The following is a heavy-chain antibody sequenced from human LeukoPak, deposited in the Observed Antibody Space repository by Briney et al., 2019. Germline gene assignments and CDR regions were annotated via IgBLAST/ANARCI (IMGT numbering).Heavy chain of an antibody. CDR3: ATHMVRGTPC. D-gene: IGHD3-10*01. CDR1: GYTFTVYY. J-gene: IGHJ4*02. CDR2: INPNSGGT. V-gene: IGHV1-2*06. Sequence: ASVKVSCKASGYTFTVYYMHWVRQAPGQGREWMGRINPNSGGTNYVQKFQGGVTPTRDTSLRTPYMELSRLRSDDTAVYYCATHMVRGTPCWGQGTLVTVSS.